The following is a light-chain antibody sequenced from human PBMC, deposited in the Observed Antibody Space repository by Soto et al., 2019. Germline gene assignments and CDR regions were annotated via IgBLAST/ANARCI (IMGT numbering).Light chain of an antibody. CDR1: QSISDS. CDR3: QQYNGYWT. Sequence: DIQMTQSPSTLSASVGDRVTITFRASQSISDSLAWYQQKPGKAPKLLIYESSSLKSGVPSRLSGSRSGTEYTLTISSLPPDDFATYYCQQYNGYWTFGQGTNVEIK. V-gene: IGKV1-5*03. J-gene: IGKJ1*01. CDR2: ESS.